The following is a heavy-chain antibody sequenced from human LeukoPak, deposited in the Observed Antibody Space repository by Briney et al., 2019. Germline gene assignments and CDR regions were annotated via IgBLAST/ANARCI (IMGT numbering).Heavy chain of an antibody. D-gene: IGHD2-21*02. Sequence: SETLSLTCTVSGGSMRSYYWSWTRQSPGKGLEWIGYIYYSGNTNYNPSLKSRVTISLDTSKNQFSLKLSFVTAADTAVYYCARASHIVVVTAPFFDYWGQGTLVTVSS. J-gene: IGHJ4*02. CDR1: GGSMRSYY. CDR2: IYYSGNT. V-gene: IGHV4-59*01. CDR3: ARASHIVVVTAPFFDY.